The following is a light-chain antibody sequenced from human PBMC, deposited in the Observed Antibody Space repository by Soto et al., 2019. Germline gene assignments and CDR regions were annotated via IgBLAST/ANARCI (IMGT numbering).Light chain of an antibody. CDR3: NSYTSHSSWV. CDR2: EVS. J-gene: IGLJ3*02. CDR1: SSDVGGYNY. Sequence: QSALTQPASVSGSPGQSITISCTGTSSDVGGYNYVSWYQQHPGKAPKLMIYEVSNRPSGVSNRFSGSKSGNTASLTISGLQAEDEADYDGNSYTSHSSWVFGGGTKLTVL. V-gene: IGLV2-14*01.